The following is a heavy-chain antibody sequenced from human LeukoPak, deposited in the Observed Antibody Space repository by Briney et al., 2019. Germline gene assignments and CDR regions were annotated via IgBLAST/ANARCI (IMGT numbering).Heavy chain of an antibody. CDR1: GGTFSSYA. J-gene: IGHJ6*02. V-gene: IGHV1-69*13. Sequence: SVKVSCKASGGTFSSYAISWVRQTPGRGLEWIGGIIPIFGTANYAQKFQGRVTITADESTSTAYMELSSLRSEDTAVYYCARKIQLPLYYGMDVWGQGTTVTVSS. CDR2: IIPIFGTA. CDR3: ARKIQLPLYYGMDV. D-gene: IGHD5-18*01.